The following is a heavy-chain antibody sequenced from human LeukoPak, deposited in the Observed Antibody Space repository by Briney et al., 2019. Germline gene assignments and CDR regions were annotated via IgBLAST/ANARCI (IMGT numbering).Heavy chain of an antibody. V-gene: IGHV1-69*05. CDR1: GGTFSSYA. J-gene: IGHJ4*02. Sequence: SVKVSCKASGGTFSSYAISWVRQASGQGLEWMGRIIPIFGTANYAQKFQGRVTITTDESTSTAYMELSSLRSEDTAVYYCARDGDPNTATLDYWGQGTLVTVSS. CDR2: IIPIFGTA. CDR3: ARDGDPNTATLDY. D-gene: IGHD5-18*01.